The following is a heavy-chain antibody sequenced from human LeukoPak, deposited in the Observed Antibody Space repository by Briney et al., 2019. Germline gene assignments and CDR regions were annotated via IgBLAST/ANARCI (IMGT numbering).Heavy chain of an antibody. CDR1: GDSISSNVW. Sequence: PSETLSLTCAVSGDSISSNVWWNWVRQPPGKGLEWIGEILHSGSANYNPSLMSRVTISLDKFKNQFSLTLTSVTAADTAVYYCARHGQGSYQAYWGQGTLVTVSS. V-gene: IGHV4-4*02. CDR2: ILHSGSA. D-gene: IGHD3-10*01. J-gene: IGHJ4*02. CDR3: ARHGQGSYQAY.